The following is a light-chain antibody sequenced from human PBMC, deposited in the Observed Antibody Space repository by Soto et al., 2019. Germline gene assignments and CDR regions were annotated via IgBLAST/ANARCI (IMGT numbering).Light chain of an antibody. CDR1: QSISTY. Sequence: DIQMTQSPSSLPASVGDRVTITCRASQSISTYVNWYQQKAGKAPKLLIYDASSLYSGVPSRFSGSGSGTEFTLTISSLQPEDFATFYCQQYSTFPRTFGQGTKVDIK. V-gene: IGKV1-39*01. J-gene: IGKJ1*01. CDR2: DAS. CDR3: QQYSTFPRT.